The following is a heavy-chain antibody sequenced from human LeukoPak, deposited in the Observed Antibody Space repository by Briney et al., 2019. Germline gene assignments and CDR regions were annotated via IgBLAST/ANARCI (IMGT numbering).Heavy chain of an antibody. CDR1: GFTFNNYG. J-gene: IGHJ3*02. Sequence: GGSLRLSCVVSGFTFNNYGMSWVRQAPGKGLEWVSFISGNGGRTDYAESAKGRFTISRDNSKNTLFLQMNSLRDEDTAAYYCAKDPNGDYVGTFDMWGRGTMVTVSS. D-gene: IGHD4-17*01. CDR2: ISGNGGRT. V-gene: IGHV3-23*01. CDR3: AKDPNGDYVGTFDM.